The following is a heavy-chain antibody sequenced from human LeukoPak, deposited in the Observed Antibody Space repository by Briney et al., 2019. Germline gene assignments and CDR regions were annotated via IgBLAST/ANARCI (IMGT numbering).Heavy chain of an antibody. CDR1: GFTFSSYE. Sequence: PGGSLRLSCAASGFTFSSYEMNWVRQAPGKGLEWVSYISSSGSTIYYADSVKGRFTISRDNAKNSLYLQMNSLRAEDTAVYYCAKDGYCSGGSCYPYYFDYWGQGTLVTVFS. CDR3: AKDGYCSGGSCYPYYFDY. V-gene: IGHV3-48*03. D-gene: IGHD2-15*01. CDR2: ISSSGSTI. J-gene: IGHJ4*02.